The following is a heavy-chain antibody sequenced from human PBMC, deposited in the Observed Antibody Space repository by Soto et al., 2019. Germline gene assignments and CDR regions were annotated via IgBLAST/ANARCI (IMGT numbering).Heavy chain of an antibody. CDR2: FYYSGST. V-gene: IGHV4-59*08. D-gene: IGHD1-26*01. CDR1: GGSSSSYY. Sequence: PSETLSLTCTVSGGSSSSYYWSWLQQPPGKGLEWIGCFYYSGSTNYNPSLKSRVTISVDTSKNQFSLKLSSVTAADTAVYYCARHQIVGQWELLSYFDYWGQGTLVTVS. J-gene: IGHJ4*02. CDR3: ARHQIVGQWELLSYFDY.